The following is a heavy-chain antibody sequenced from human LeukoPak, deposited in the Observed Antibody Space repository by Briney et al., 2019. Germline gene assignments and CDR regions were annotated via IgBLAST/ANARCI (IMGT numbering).Heavy chain of an antibody. D-gene: IGHD3-16*02. J-gene: IGHJ3*02. CDR3: ARDRGYYDYVWGSYRPDAFDI. CDR2: IYTSGST. Sequence: SQTLSLTCTVSGGSISSGSYYWSWIRQPAGKGLEWIGRIYTSGSTNYNPSLKSRVTISVDTSKNQFSLKLSSVTAADTAVYYCARDRGYYDYVWGSYRPDAFDIWGQGTMVTVSS. CDR1: GGSISSGSYY. V-gene: IGHV4-61*02.